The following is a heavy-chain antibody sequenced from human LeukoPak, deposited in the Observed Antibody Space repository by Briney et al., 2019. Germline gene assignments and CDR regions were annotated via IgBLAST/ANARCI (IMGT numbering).Heavy chain of an antibody. Sequence: SETLSLTCTVSGGSISSSSYYWGWIRQPPGKGLEWIGSIYYSGSTYYNPSLKSRVTISVDTSKNQFSLKLSSVTAADTAVYYCARRATRVRGVDFDYWGQGTLVTVSS. CDR3: ARRATRVRGVDFDY. CDR2: IYYSGST. CDR1: GGSISSSSYY. V-gene: IGHV4-39*01. D-gene: IGHD3-10*01. J-gene: IGHJ4*02.